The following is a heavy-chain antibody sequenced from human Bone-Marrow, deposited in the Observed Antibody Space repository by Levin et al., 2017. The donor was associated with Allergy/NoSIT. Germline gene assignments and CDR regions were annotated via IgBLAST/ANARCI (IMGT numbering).Heavy chain of an antibody. CDR3: ARDRVVASSGTYYYYGMAV. CDR2: IYYSGST. Sequence: PSETLSLTCIVSGASISSYHWSWIRQPPGKGLEWIGYIYYSGSTNYNPSLKRVTMSVDTSRNQFSLTLNSVTAADTAVYYCARDRVVASSGTYYYYGMAVWGQGTTVTVSS. V-gene: IGHV4-59*01. CDR1: GASISSYH. D-gene: IGHD2-15*01. J-gene: IGHJ6*02.